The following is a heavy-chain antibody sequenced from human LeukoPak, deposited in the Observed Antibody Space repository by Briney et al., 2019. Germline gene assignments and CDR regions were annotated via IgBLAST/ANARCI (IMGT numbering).Heavy chain of an antibody. Sequence: SETLSLTCTVSGGSMGTYYWTWIRQPPGKGLEWIGFIYYAGSTNYNPSLKSRVTISVDTSKNQFSLKLSPVTAADTAVYYCAGMRITTPTVRTLDYWGQGTLVTVSS. CDR3: AGMRITTPTVRTLDY. CDR2: IYYAGST. CDR1: GGSMGTYY. D-gene: IGHD1-14*01. V-gene: IGHV4-59*01. J-gene: IGHJ4*02.